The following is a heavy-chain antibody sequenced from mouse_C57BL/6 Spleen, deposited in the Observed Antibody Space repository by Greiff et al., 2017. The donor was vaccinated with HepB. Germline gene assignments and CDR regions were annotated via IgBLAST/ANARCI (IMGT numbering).Heavy chain of an antibody. CDR2: INPNNGGT. CDR3: ARAGSKGYYFDY. J-gene: IGHJ2*01. CDR1: GYTFTDYN. V-gene: IGHV1-22*01. D-gene: IGHD4-1*01. Sequence: VQLQQSGPELVKPGASVKMSCKASGYTFTDYNMHWVKQSHGKSLEWIGYINPNNGGTSHNQKFKGKATLTVNKSSSTAYMELRSLTSEDSAVYYCARAGSKGYYFDYWGQGTTLTVSS.